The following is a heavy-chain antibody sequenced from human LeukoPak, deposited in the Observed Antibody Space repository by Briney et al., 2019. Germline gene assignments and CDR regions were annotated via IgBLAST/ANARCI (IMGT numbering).Heavy chain of an antibody. CDR2: ITGNGGST. CDR1: GFTFSSYG. J-gene: IGHJ5*02. V-gene: IGHV3-23*01. D-gene: IGHD3-16*01. CDR3: ARLNGPAIITFGGDTWFDP. Sequence: PGGSLRLSCAASGFTFSSYGMSWVRQAPGKGLEGVSAITGNGGSTYYAGSVQGRFTISRDNSKNTLYLQMNSLRAEDTAIYYCARLNGPAIITFGGDTWFDPWGQGTLVTVSS.